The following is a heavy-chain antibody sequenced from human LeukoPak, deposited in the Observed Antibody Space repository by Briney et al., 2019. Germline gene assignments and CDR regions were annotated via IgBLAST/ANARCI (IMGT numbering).Heavy chain of an antibody. CDR3: VKGYDYYIEV. CDR2: IRYDGTEK. CDR1: GFTFRDYG. V-gene: IGHV3-30*02. Sequence: RPGGTLRLSCAASGFTFRDYGMHWVRQAPGKGLEWVTFIRYDGTEKLYADSVRGRFTISRDNSKNTLDLQMNSLRPEDTALYYCVKGYDYYIEVWGKGTTVTISS. J-gene: IGHJ6*03.